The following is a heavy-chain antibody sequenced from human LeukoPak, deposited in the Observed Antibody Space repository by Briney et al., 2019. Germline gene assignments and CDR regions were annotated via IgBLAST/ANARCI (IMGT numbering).Heavy chain of an antibody. Sequence: GGSLRLSCAASGFTFSSYSMNWVRQAPGKGLEWVSYISSSSTIYYADSVKGRFTISRDNAKNSLYLQMNSLRDEDTAVYYCARDLQLLWFGELLTENYGMDVWGQGTTVTVSS. CDR3: ARDLQLLWFGELLTENYGMDV. D-gene: IGHD3-10*01. CDR1: GFTFSSYS. J-gene: IGHJ6*02. CDR2: ISSSSTI. V-gene: IGHV3-48*02.